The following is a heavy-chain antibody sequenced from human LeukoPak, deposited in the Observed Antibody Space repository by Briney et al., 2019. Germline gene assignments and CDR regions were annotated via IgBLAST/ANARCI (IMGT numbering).Heavy chain of an antibody. CDR3: ARGPNPWSSPMDNWFDP. V-gene: IGHV4-30-4*01. D-gene: IGHD2-2*01. CDR1: GGSISSGDYY. CDR2: IYYSGST. Sequence: SQTLSLTCTVSGGSISSGDYYWSWIRQPPGKGLEWIGYIYYSGSTYYNPSLKSRVTISVDTSKNQFSLKLSSVTAADTAVYYCARGPNPWSSPMDNWFDPWGQGTLVTVSS. J-gene: IGHJ5*02.